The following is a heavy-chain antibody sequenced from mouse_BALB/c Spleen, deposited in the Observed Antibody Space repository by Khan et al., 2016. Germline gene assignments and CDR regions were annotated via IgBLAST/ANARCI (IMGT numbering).Heavy chain of an antibody. CDR1: GFNIKDTY. CDR3: ARGYGLDY. D-gene: IGHD1-1*01. Sequence: VQLQQPGAELVKPGASVKLSCTASGFNIKDTYMHWVKQRPEQGLEWIGRIDPANGNTKYDPKFQGKATITADTSSNTAYLQLSSLTSEDTAVYYCARGYGLDYWGQGTTLTVSS. J-gene: IGHJ2*01. V-gene: IGHV14-3*02. CDR2: IDPANGNT.